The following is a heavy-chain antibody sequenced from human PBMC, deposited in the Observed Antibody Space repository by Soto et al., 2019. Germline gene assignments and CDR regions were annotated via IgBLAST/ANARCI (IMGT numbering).Heavy chain of an antibody. CDR2: IYPADSHT. CDR3: ASPPGPGTAAVGTEN. J-gene: IGHJ4*02. V-gene: IGHV5-51*01. Sequence: GESLKISCKGSGYSFSTYWIGWVRQMPGKGLEWMGTIYPADSHTTYSPSFQGQVTISADKSISTAYLQWSSLKASDTAMYYCASPPGPGTAAVGTENWGKGTLVSVSS. D-gene: IGHD6-13*01. CDR1: GYSFSTYW.